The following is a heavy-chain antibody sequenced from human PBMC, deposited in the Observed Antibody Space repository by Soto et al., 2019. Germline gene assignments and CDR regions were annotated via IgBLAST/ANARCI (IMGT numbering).Heavy chain of an antibody. J-gene: IGHJ4*02. D-gene: IGHD2-2*01. CDR3: ARGRYCSSTSCYAGFILDYYFDY. Sequence: GGSLRLSCAASGFTFSSYDMHWVRQATGKGLEWVSAIGTAGDTYYPGSVKGRFTISRENAKNSLYLQMNSLRAEDTAVYYCARGRYCSSTSCYAGFILDYYFDYWGQGTLVTVSS. V-gene: IGHV3-13*01. CDR2: IGTAGDT. CDR1: GFTFSSYD.